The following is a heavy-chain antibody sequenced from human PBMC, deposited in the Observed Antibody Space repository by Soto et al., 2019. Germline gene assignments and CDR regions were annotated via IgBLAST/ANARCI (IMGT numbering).Heavy chain of an antibody. D-gene: IGHD6-6*01. CDR3: GRGETYSSSSNWFDP. V-gene: IGHV4-34*01. Sequence: SESLSLTCAVYGGSFSGYYWRWIRQPPGKGLEWIGEINHSGSTNYNPSLKRRVTISVDTSKNQFSLKLSSVTAADTAVYYFGRGETYSSSSNWFDPWGPGTLVAVSS. CDR1: GGSFSGYY. J-gene: IGHJ5*02. CDR2: INHSGST.